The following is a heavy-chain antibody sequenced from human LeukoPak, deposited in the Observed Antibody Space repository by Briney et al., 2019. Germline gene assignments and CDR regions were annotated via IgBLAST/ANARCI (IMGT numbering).Heavy chain of an antibody. CDR1: GGSVSSGSYY. V-gene: IGHV4-61*01. CDR3: ARGYYGSGD. J-gene: IGHJ4*02. D-gene: IGHD3-10*01. CDR2: IYYSGST. Sequence: SETLSLTCTVSGGSVSSGSYYWSWIRQPPGKGLEWIGYIYYSGSTNYNPSLKSRVTISVDTSKNQFSLKLSSVTAADTAVYYCARGYYGSGDWGQGTLVTVSS.